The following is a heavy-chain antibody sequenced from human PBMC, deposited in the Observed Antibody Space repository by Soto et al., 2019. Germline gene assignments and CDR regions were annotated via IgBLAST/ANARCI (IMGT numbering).Heavy chain of an antibody. J-gene: IGHJ4*02. Sequence: QVQLQESGPGLVEPSGTLSLTCAVSGGSVSDTNWWSWVRQPPGKGLEWIGEIYHSGSTYYNPSLKSRVTISVDKSKNKFSLRLNSVTAADTAVYFCARDRAVSARGSFDYWGQGTLVTVSS. CDR3: ARDRAVSARGSFDY. V-gene: IGHV4-4*02. CDR1: GGSVSDTNW. D-gene: IGHD6-19*01. CDR2: IYHSGST.